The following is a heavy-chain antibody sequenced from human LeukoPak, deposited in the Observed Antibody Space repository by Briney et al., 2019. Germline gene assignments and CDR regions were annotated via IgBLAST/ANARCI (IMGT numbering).Heavy chain of an antibody. CDR3: ARGRGYSYGFHY. Sequence: ASVKVSCKASGYTFTSYDINWVRQATGQGLEWMGWMNPHSGNTGYAQKFQGRVTMTRNTSISTAYMELSSLRSEDTAVYYCARGRGYSYGFHYWGQGTLVTVSS. D-gene: IGHD5-18*01. CDR1: GYTFTSYD. J-gene: IGHJ4*02. CDR2: MNPHSGNT. V-gene: IGHV1-8*01.